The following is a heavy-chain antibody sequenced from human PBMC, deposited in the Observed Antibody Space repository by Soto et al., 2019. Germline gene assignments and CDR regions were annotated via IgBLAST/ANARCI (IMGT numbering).Heavy chain of an antibody. Sequence: PSETLSLTCTVSGGSISSYYWSWIRQPPGKGLEWIGYIYNNGSTIYNPSLKSRVTISVDTSKNQFSLKLNSVTAADTAVYYCARDLCGYCGTDCYQMVVWGQGTTVTV. J-gene: IGHJ6*02. V-gene: IGHV4-59*01. CDR3: ARDLCGYCGTDCYQMVV. CDR1: GGSISSYY. D-gene: IGHD2-21*02. CDR2: IYNNGST.